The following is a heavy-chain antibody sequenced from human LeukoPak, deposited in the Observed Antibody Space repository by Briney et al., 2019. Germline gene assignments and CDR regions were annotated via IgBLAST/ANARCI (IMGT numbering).Heavy chain of an antibody. CDR3: ARDLPVQPGIAAAGTNFDY. V-gene: IGHV1-46*01. D-gene: IGHD6-13*01. CDR1: GYTFTSYY. CDR2: INPSGGST. J-gene: IGHJ4*02. Sequence: ASVKVSCKASGYTFTSYYMHWVRQAPGQGLEWMGIINPSGGSTSYAQKFQGRVTMTRDMSTSTVYMELSSLRSEDTAVYYCARDLPVQPGIAAAGTNFDYWGQGTLVTVSS.